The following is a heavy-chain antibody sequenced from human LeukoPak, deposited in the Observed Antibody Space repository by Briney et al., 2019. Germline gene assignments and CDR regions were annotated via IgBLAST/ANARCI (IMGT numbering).Heavy chain of an antibody. D-gene: IGHD5-18*01. CDR2: IDWDDDK. V-gene: IGHV2-70*11. CDR1: VFSLSTSGMC. J-gene: IGHJ3*02. CDR3: ARGYRYGRDAFDI. Sequence: SGPTLVNPTQTLTLTCTFSVFSLSTSGMCVSWIRQALGKALEWLARIDWDDDKYYSTSLKTRLTISKDTSKNQVVLTMTNMDPVDTATYYCARGYRYGRDAFDIWGQGTMVTVSS.